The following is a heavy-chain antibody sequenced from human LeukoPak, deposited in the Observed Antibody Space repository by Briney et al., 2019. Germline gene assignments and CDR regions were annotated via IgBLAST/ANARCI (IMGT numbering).Heavy chain of an antibody. D-gene: IGHD3-3*01. Sequence: PSETLSLTCTVSGGSIRNYYWSWIRQPPGKGLEWIGYIYYSGSTNYNPSLKSRVTISVDTSKNQFSLKLSSVTAADTAVYYCARVGEVIIDFDYWGQGTLVTVSS. CDR2: IYYSGST. V-gene: IGHV4-59*01. J-gene: IGHJ4*02. CDR1: GGSIRNYY. CDR3: ARVGEVIIDFDY.